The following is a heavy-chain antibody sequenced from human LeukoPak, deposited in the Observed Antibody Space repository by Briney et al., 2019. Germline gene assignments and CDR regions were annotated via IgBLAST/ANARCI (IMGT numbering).Heavy chain of an antibody. CDR2: IYHSGST. D-gene: IGHD2-2*03. V-gene: IGHV4-4*02. CDR1: GGSISSSNW. Sequence: PSGTLSLTCAVSGGSISSSNWWSWVRQPPGKGLEWIGEIYHSGSTNYNPSLKSRVTISVDTSKNQFSLKLSSVTAADTAVYYCARRGGYGYCSSTSCPVDYWGQGTLVTVSS. CDR3: ARRGGYGYCSSTSCPVDY. J-gene: IGHJ4*02.